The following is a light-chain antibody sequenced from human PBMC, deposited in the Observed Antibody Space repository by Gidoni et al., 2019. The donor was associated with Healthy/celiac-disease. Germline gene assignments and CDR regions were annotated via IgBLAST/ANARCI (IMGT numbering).Light chain of an antibody. CDR1: SSNIGAGY. CDR3: QSYDSSLSGYVV. CDR2: GNS. Sequence: GLPPPPSEPRPPGRRVTISCTGSSSNIGAGYVHWYQQLPGTAPKLLIYGNSNRPSGVPDRFSGSKSGTSASLAITGLQAEDEADYYCQSYDSSLSGYVVFGGGTKLTVL. J-gene: IGLJ2*01. V-gene: IGLV1-40*01.